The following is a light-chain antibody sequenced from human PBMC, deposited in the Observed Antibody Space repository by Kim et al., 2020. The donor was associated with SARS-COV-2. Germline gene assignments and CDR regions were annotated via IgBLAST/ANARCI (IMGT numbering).Light chain of an antibody. CDR2: EVT. CDR3: CSYAGSSTVV. Sequence: GQSITISCTGTSSDVGNYNLVSWYQQHPDKAPKLMIYEVTKRPSGVSNRFSGSKSGNTASLTISGLQAEDEADYYCCSYAGSSTVVFGGGTQLTVL. CDR1: SSDVGNYNL. J-gene: IGLJ2*01. V-gene: IGLV2-23*02.